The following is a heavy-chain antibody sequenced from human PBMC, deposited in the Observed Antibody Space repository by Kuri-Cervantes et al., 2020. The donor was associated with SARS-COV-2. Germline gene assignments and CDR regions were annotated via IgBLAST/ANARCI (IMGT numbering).Heavy chain of an antibody. CDR3: ARESTYTFDI. V-gene: IGHV4-4*02. J-gene: IGHJ3*02. Sequence: GSLRFSCVVSGGALNTYNWWTWVRQPPGKGLQWIGEIFHDGSTKFNPSLSLRGRVTMSLDKSKNQLSLNLTSVTAADTAVYYCARESTYTFDIWGQGTLVTVSS. CDR1: GGALNTYNW. CDR2: IFHDGST. D-gene: IGHD2-2*02.